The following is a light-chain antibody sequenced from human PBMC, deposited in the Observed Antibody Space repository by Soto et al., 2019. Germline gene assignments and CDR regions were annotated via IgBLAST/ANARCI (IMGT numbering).Light chain of an antibody. CDR2: GAS. Sequence: IVFTQSAGTLSLSPGERATLSCRASQSVSSDYLAWYQQKAGQAPRLLIYGASSRATGIPDRFSGSGSGTEFTLTISRLEPEDFVVYYCQQYGRSPTFGQGTKVDIK. J-gene: IGKJ1*01. V-gene: IGKV3-20*01. CDR3: QQYGRSPT. CDR1: QSVSSDY.